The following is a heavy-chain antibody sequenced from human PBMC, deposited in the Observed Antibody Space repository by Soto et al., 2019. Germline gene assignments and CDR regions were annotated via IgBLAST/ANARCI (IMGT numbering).Heavy chain of an antibody. CDR1: GFTFSSYG. Sequence: QVQLVESGGGVVQPGRSLRLSCAASGFTFSSYGMHWFRQAPGKGLEWVAVIWVDGSDEYYADSVKGRFTISRDDSMNTVYLQMSIMRADDTAGNSCARDVHGNRYSSVPIEYWGQGAMVAVAS. CDR3: ARDVHGNRYSSVPIEY. CDR2: IWVDGSDE. D-gene: IGHD6-19*01. V-gene: IGHV3-33*01. J-gene: IGHJ4*02.